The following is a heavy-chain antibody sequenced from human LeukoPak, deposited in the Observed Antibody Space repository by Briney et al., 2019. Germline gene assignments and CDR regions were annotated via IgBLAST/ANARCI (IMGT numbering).Heavy chain of an antibody. D-gene: IGHD4-17*01. V-gene: IGHV4-34*01. CDR1: GGSFSGYY. Sequence: PSETLSLTCAVYGGSFSGYYWSWIRQPPGKGLEWIGEINHSGSTNYSPSLKSRVTISVDTSKNQFSLKLSSVTAADTAVYYCASTDDYGDSRGDYWGQGTLVTVSS. CDR2: INHSGST. CDR3: ASTDDYGDSRGDY. J-gene: IGHJ4*02.